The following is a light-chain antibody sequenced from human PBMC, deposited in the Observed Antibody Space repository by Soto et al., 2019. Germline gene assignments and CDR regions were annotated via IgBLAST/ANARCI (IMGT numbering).Light chain of an antibody. V-gene: IGKV3-15*01. CDR2: AAS. J-gene: IGKJ4*01. CDR3: QQYNNWPFT. CDR1: QSVSSN. Sequence: EIVMTQSPATLSVSPGERATLSCRASQSVSSNLAWYQQKPGQAPRLLIYAASTRATGIPARFSGSGSGTEFTLTFSSLQSEDFAVYYCQQYNNWPFTFGGGTKVEIK.